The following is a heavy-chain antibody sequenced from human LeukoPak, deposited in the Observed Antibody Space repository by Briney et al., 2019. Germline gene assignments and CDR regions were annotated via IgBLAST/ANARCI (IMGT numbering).Heavy chain of an antibody. J-gene: IGHJ6*02. CDR2: IKQDGSEE. V-gene: IGHV3-7*01. D-gene: IGHD1-14*01. CDR1: GFTFSDSW. Sequence: GGSLRLSCAASGFTFSDSWMSWVRQAPGKGQEWVANIKQDGSEEHYVDSVKGRFTVSRDNARNSLFLQMNSLRVEDTAVYYCATYKRWVAGDVWGQGTTVSVSS. CDR3: ATYKRWVAGDV.